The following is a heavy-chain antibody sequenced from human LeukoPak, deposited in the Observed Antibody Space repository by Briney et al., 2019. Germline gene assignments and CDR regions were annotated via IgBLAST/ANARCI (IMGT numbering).Heavy chain of an antibody. V-gene: IGHV3-23*01. CDR3: AKDRGVAAAGTSRFDY. CDR2: ISGSGGST. J-gene: IGHJ4*02. CDR1: GFRFSSYS. D-gene: IGHD6-13*01. Sequence: GGSLRLSCTASGFRFSSYSMNWVRQAPGKGLEWVSAISGSGGSTYYADSVKGRFTISRDNSKNTLYLQMNSLRAEDTAVYYCAKDRGVAAAGTSRFDYWGQGTLVTVSS.